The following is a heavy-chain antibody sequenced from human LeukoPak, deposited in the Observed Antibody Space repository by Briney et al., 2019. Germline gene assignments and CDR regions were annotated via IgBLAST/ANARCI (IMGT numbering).Heavy chain of an antibody. Sequence: RPSETLSLTCTVSGGSISSYYWSWIRQPAGKGLEWIGRIYTSGSTNYNPSLKSRVTMPVDTSKNQFSLKLSSVTAADTAVYYCARGVWDDSSGYYNWFDPWGQGTLVTVSS. CDR3: ARGVWDDSSGYYNWFDP. CDR2: IYTSGST. J-gene: IGHJ5*01. V-gene: IGHV4-4*07. CDR1: GGSISSYY. D-gene: IGHD3-22*01.